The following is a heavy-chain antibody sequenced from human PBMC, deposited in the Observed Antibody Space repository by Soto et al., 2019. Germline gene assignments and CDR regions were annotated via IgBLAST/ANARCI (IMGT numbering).Heavy chain of an antibody. D-gene: IGHD5-18*01. V-gene: IGHV3-7*01. CDR1: GFTFSDYW. J-gene: IGHJ4*02. CDR2: IKQDGSEM. Sequence: GGSLRLSCEASGFTFSDYWMNWVRQAPGKGLEWVANIKQDGSEMYFVGSVRGRFTISRDNAKNSLYLQMNSLRAEDTAVYYCARDQGGYTYVKGAFDYWGQGTLVTVSS. CDR3: ARDQGGYTYVKGAFDY.